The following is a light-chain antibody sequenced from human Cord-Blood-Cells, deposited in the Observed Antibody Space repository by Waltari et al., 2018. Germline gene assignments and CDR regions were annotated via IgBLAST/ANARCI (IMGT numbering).Light chain of an antibody. V-gene: IGLV3-19*01. CDR1: SLRSYY. CDR3: TSRDSSGNHPV. CDR2: GKN. J-gene: IGLJ2*01. Sequence: SSELTQDPAVSVALGQTVRITCQGDSLRSYYASWYQQKPGQAPVLVIYGKNNRPSGIPDRFSGSSSGNQASLTITGAQAADEADYYCTSRDSSGNHPVFGGGTKLTVL.